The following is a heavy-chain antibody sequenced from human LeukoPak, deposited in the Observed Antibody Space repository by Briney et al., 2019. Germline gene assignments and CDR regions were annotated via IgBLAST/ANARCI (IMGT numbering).Heavy chain of an antibody. Sequence: SETLSLTCTVSGDSISNGNWWNWVRLPPGKGLDWIGEISHVGSTKYSPSLKDRVTISKDDSKNQFSLKLNSVTAADTATYYCTRSSGWWSLDYWGQGALVTVSS. D-gene: IGHD6-13*01. CDR3: TRSSGWWSLDY. CDR2: ISHVGST. V-gene: IGHV4-4*02. J-gene: IGHJ4*02. CDR1: GDSISNGNW.